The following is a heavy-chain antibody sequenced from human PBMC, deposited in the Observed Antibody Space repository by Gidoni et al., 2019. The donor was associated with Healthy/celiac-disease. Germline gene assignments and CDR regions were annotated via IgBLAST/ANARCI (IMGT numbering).Heavy chain of an antibody. CDR3: AKMGLGYCSSTSCYDAFDI. CDR1: DFTFDAYA. CDR2: SSWNSGSI. Sequence: DVQLVESGGGLVQPGRSLRLSCAASDFTFDAYAMHWVRQAPGKGLEWVSGSSWNSGSIGYADSVKGRFTISRDNAKNSLYLQMNSLRAEDTALYYCAKMGLGYCSSTSCYDAFDIWGQGTMVTVSS. D-gene: IGHD2-2*01. J-gene: IGHJ3*02. V-gene: IGHV3-9*01.